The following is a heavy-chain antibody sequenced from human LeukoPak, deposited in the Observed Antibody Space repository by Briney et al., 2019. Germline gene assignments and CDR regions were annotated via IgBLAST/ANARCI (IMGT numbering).Heavy chain of an antibody. V-gene: IGHV3-7*01. CDR1: GFTFSDYW. J-gene: IGHJ4*02. CDR2: IKQDGSEA. Sequence: GGSLRLSCAASGFTFSDYWMVWVRQAPGMGLEWVANIKQDGSEAYSVDSVKSRFTISRDNAKNSLYLEMSSLRAEDTAVYYCGRDRYYGGNSPRFDFWGQGTLVTVSS. CDR3: GRDRYYGGNSPRFDF. D-gene: IGHD2-21*01.